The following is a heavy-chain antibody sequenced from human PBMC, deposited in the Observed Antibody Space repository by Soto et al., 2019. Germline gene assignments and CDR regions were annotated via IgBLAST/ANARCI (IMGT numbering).Heavy chain of an antibody. CDR1: GGSFSGYY. J-gene: IGHJ5*02. Sequence: SETLSLTCAVYGGSFSGYYWSWIREPPGKGLGWIGEINHSGSTNYNPSLKSRVTISVDTSKNQFSLKLSSVTAADTAVYYCARGYYDFWSGYLPSFDPWGQGTLVTVSS. CDR3: ARGYYDFWSGYLPSFDP. CDR2: INHSGST. V-gene: IGHV4-34*01. D-gene: IGHD3-3*01.